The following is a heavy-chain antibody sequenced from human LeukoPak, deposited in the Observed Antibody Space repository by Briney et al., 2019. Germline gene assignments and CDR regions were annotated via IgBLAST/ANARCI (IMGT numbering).Heavy chain of an antibody. CDR2: ISSRSTTM. J-gene: IGHJ4*02. CDR3: ARWSYYDSSGYLTA. CDR1: GFTFSTST. V-gene: IGHV3-48*02. Sequence: GGSLRLSCAASGFTFSTSTMNWVRQAPGKRLEWVSYISSRSTTMYYAESVKGRFTISRDNAKNSLYLQMNSLRDEDTAVYYCARWSYYDSSGYLTAWGQGILVTVSS. D-gene: IGHD3-22*01.